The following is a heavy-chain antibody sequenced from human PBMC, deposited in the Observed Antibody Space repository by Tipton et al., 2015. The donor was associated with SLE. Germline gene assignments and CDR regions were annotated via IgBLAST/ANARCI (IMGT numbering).Heavy chain of an antibody. Sequence: TLSLTCTVSGGSISSYNWSWIRQPPGKGLEWIGYIYTSGSTNYNPSLKSRVTISVDTSKNQFSLKLSSVTAADTAVYYCARRPPNDYGGHFDYWGQGTLVTVSS. CDR1: GGSISSYN. CDR2: IYTSGST. J-gene: IGHJ4*02. CDR3: ARRPPNDYGGHFDY. V-gene: IGHV4-4*08. D-gene: IGHD4-23*01.